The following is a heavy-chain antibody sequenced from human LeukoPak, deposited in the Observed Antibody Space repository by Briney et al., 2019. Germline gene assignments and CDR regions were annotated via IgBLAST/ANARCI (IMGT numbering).Heavy chain of an antibody. CDR3: ARDRGGSGYYSDAFDI. CDR2: IYHSGST. V-gene: IGHV4-34*01. D-gene: IGHD3-22*01. CDR1: GGSFSGYY. Sequence: SETLSLTCAVYGGSFSGYYWSWIRQPPGKGLEWIGEIYHSGSTNYNPSLKSRVTISVDKSKNQFSLKLSSVTAADTAVYYCARDRGGSGYYSDAFDIWGHGTMVTVSS. J-gene: IGHJ3*02.